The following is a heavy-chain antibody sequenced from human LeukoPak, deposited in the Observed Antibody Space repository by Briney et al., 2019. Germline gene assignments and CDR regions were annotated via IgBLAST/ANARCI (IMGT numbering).Heavy chain of an antibody. CDR1: GYTFTGYY. J-gene: IGHJ5*02. V-gene: IGHV1-2*02. D-gene: IGHD2-21*02. Sequence: ASVTVSCKSSGYTFTGYYLHWVRQAPGQGLGWMGWINPNSGGTNYAQKFQGRVTMTRDTSISTAYMELSRLRSDDTAVYYCARDLGVVTAHNWFDPWGQGTLVTVSS. CDR3: ARDLGVVTAHNWFDP. CDR2: INPNSGGT.